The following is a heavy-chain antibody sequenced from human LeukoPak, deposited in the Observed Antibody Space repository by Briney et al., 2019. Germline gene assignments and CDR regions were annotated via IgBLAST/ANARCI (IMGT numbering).Heavy chain of an antibody. CDR1: GFTFSTYS. V-gene: IGHV3-21*01. CDR2: ISSSSSYI. D-gene: IGHD2-8*01. J-gene: IGHJ3*02. CDR3: ARDVCPTYCTNGVWGSDAFDI. Sequence: GGSLRLSCAASGFTFSTYSMTWVRQAPAKGLEWVSSISSSSSYIYYADSVKGRFTISRDNAKNSLSLQMKGLRAEDTAVYYCARDVCPTYCTNGVWGSDAFDIWGQGTMVTVSS.